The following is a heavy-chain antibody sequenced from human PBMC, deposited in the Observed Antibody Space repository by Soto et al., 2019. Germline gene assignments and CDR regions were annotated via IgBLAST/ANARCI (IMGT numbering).Heavy chain of an antibody. CDR3: ARTPADQPSFGYMDV. CDR2: IYYSGST. V-gene: IGHV4-39*01. CDR1: GGSISSRSNY. D-gene: IGHD2-2*01. J-gene: IGHJ6*03. Sequence: TVSVTSIDSGGSISSRSNYWGWIRQPPGKGLEWIGSIYYSGSTYYNPSLKSRVTISVDTSKNQFSLKLSSVTAADTAVYYCARTPADQPSFGYMDVWGKGTTVTVSS.